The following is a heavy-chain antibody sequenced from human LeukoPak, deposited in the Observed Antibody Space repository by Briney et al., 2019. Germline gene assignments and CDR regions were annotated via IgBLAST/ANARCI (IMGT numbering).Heavy chain of an antibody. CDR1: GGTFSSYA. J-gene: IGHJ6*03. CDR3: ARDGQQWLDGHGMDV. CDR2: IIPIFGTA. D-gene: IGHD6-19*01. V-gene: IGHV1-69*06. Sequence: SVKVSCKASGGTFSSYAISWVRQAPGQGLEWMGGIIPIFGTANYAQKFQGRVTITADKSTSTAYMELSSLRSEDTAMYYCARDGQQWLDGHGMDVWGKGTTVTVSS.